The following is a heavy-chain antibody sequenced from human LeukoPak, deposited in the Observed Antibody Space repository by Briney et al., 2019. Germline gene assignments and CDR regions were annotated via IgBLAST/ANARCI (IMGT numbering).Heavy chain of an antibody. V-gene: IGHV3-53*01. Sequence: GGSLRLSCAASGFNVSSNYMSWVRQAPGNGLEWVSVIYSGGSTYYADSVKGRFTISRDNSKNTLYLQMNSLRAEDTAVYYCAKGVAGNNYYYYYMDVWGKGTTVTVSS. J-gene: IGHJ6*03. CDR2: IYSGGST. CDR1: GFNVSSNY. D-gene: IGHD6-19*01. CDR3: AKGVAGNNYYYYYMDV.